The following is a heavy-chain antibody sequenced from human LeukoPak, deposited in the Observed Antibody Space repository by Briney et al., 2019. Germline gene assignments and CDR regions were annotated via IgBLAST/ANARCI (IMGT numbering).Heavy chain of an antibody. CDR1: GFIFDDYG. CDR3: ARRGGGVAGTFDY. J-gene: IGHJ4*02. D-gene: IGHD6-19*01. V-gene: IGHV3-20*04. CDR2: VTWNGGRT. Sequence: GGSLRLSCAASGFIFDDYGMSWVRQAPGKGLEWVSGVTWNGGRTGYADSVKGRFTISRDNAKNSLYLQMNSLRAEDTAVYYCARRGGGVAGTFDYWGQGTLVTVSS.